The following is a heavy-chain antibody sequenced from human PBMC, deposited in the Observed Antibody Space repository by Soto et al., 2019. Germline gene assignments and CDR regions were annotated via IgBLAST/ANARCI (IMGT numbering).Heavy chain of an antibody. CDR1: GGSISRYY. D-gene: IGHD1-26*01. Sequence: SETLSLTCTVSGGSISRYYWNWIRQPPGKGLEWIGYIYYSGSTNYNPSLKSRVTISVDTSKNQFSLKLSSVTAADTAVYYCARAGLGDGSDYWGQGTLVTVSS. CDR2: IYYSGST. V-gene: IGHV4-59*01. J-gene: IGHJ4*02. CDR3: ARAGLGDGSDY.